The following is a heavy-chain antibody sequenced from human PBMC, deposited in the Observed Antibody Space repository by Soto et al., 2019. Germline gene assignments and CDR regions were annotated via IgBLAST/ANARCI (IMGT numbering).Heavy chain of an antibody. CDR3: ARAPEGMDV. Sequence: QVQLVESGGGVVQPGRSLRLSCAASGFSFINYAVHWVRQLPGKGLEWVACISYDGSYKYYPDSVKRRLTISRDISKNTVYLQMNGLRTEDTAVFYCARAPEGMDVWGQGTTVTVSS. V-gene: IGHV3-30-3*01. CDR1: GFSFINYA. J-gene: IGHJ6*02. CDR2: ISYDGSYK.